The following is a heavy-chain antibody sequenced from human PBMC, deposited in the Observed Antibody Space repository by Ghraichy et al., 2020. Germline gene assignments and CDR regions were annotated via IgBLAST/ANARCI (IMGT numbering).Heavy chain of an antibody. CDR1: DGSISTINYY. CDR2: IYYSGTT. V-gene: IGHV4-31*03. J-gene: IGHJ3*02. Sequence: SETLSLTCTVSDGSISTINYYWSWIRQHPGKGLEWIGYIYYSGTTYYNPSLKSRVAISVDTSRNQFSLNLSSVTAADTAIYYCALSGHNAAFDIWGQGTLITVSS. CDR3: ALSGHNAAFDI. D-gene: IGHD5-24*01.